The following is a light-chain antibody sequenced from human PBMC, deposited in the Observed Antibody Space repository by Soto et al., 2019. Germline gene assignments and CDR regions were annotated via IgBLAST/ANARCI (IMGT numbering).Light chain of an antibody. V-gene: IGKV1-5*03. CDR1: QSVSSW. J-gene: IGKJ1*01. CDR2: RAS. Sequence: DIQMTQSPSTLSASVGDRVTITCRANQSVSSWLAWYQQKPGKAPKLLIYRASTLERGVPSRFGGSGSGTEFTLTITSLQPDDFATYYCQQYNSYWTVGQGTKVAVK. CDR3: QQYNSYWT.